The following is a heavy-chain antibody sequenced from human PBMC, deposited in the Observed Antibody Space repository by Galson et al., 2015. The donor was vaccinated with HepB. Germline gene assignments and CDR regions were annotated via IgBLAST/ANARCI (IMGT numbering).Heavy chain of an antibody. D-gene: IGHD6-19*01. CDR2: ISGSGGST. Sequence: SLRLSCAASGFTFSSYAMSWVRQAPGKGLEWVSAISGSGGSTYYADSVKGRFTISRDNSKNTLYLQMNSLRAEDTAVYYCAKGGAGGSSGWLGGFDYWGQGTLVTVSS. CDR3: AKGGAGGSSGWLGGFDY. J-gene: IGHJ4*02. V-gene: IGHV3-23*01. CDR1: GFTFSSYA.